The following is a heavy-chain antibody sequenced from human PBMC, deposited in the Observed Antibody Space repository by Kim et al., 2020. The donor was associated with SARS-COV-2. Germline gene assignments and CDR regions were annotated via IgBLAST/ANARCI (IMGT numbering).Heavy chain of an antibody. D-gene: IGHD3-10*01. J-gene: IGHJ6*02. CDR3: ARVRITMVRGVIIGYYYYGMDV. V-gene: IGHV4-34*01. Sequence: SETLSLTCAVYGGSFSGYYWSWIRQPPGKGLEWIGEINHSGSTNYNPSLKSRVTITVDTSKNQFSLKLSSVTAADTAVYYCARVRITMVRGVIIGYYYYGMDVWGQGTTVTVSS. CDR1: GGSFSGYY. CDR2: INHSGST.